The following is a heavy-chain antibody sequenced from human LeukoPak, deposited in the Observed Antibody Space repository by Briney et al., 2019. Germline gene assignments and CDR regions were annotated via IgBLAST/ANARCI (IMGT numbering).Heavy chain of an antibody. V-gene: IGHV1-69*04. D-gene: IGHD4-23*01. Sequence: ASVKVSCKASGGTFSSYAISWVRQAPGQGLEWMGRIIPILGIANYAQKFQGRVTITADKSTSTAYMELSSLRSEDTAVYYCASLLGGNEVVSYWGQGTLVTVSS. CDR2: IIPILGIA. CDR3: ASLLGGNEVVSY. CDR1: GGTFSSYA. J-gene: IGHJ4*02.